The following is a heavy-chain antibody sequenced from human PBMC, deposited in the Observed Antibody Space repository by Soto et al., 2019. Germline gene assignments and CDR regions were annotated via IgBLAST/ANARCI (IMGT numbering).Heavy chain of an antibody. Sequence: GGSLRLSCAASGFTFSSHRMNWVRQAPGKGLEWVASIYRSSVFRFGPNEFYADSVRGRFIISRDNTNNLVFLQMDSLRVEDTAVYYCAREFSSQLPLDYWGQGTLVTVSS. CDR2: IYRSSVFRFGPNE. V-gene: IGHV3-21*01. CDR3: AREFSSQLPLDY. CDR1: GFTFSSHR. J-gene: IGHJ4*02.